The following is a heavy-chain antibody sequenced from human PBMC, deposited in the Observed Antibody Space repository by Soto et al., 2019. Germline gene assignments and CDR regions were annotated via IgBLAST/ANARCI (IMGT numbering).Heavy chain of an antibody. V-gene: IGHV3-48*02. Sequence: EVQLVESGGGLVQPGGSLRLSCAASGFTFSNSNMNWVRQAPGKGLEWVSYISTSSNTIYYADSVKGRFTISRDNAKNSLYLQMNSLRDDDTAVYYCARDLGYLAYWGQGTLVTVSS. CDR2: ISTSSNTI. CDR3: ARDLGYLAY. J-gene: IGHJ4*02. CDR1: GFTFSNSN.